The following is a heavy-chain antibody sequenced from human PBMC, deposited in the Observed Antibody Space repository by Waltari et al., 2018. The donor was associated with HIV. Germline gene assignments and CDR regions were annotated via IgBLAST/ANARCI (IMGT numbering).Heavy chain of an antibody. CDR2: ISGDTRTI. D-gene: IGHD3-22*01. CDR3: ARVESLYSDTRTDDAFDF. Sequence: EVQLVESGGGSVQPGGSLGLSCAVSGFIFSRYSMAWVRQAPGKGLEWISYISGDTRTIYHAKSVRGRFSTSRDNARNSLYLQVHSLTAEDTAVYFCARVESLYSDTRTDDAFDFWGPGTMITVSS. J-gene: IGHJ3*01. CDR1: GFIFSRYS. V-gene: IGHV3-48*01.